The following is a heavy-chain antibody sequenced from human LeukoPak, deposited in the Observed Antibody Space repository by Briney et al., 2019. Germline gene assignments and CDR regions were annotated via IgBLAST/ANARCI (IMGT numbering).Heavy chain of an antibody. CDR3: ARVRAPGGGDYFDY. CDR2: IYHSGST. J-gene: IGHJ4*02. V-gene: IGHV4-30-2*01. Sequence: SETLSLTCAVSGGSISSGGYSWSWIRQPPGKGLEWIGYIYHSGSTYYNPSLKSRVTISVDRSKNQFSLKLSSVTVADPAVYYCARVRAPGGGDYFDYWGQGTLVTVSS. D-gene: IGHD2-2*01. CDR1: GGSISSGGYS.